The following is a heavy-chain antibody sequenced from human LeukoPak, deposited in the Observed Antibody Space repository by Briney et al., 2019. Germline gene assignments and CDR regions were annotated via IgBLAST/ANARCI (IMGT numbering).Heavy chain of an antibody. CDR2: INPNSGGT. D-gene: IGHD3-10*01. CDR1: GYTFTSYA. CDR3: ARDQGLLWFGEKSY. J-gene: IGHJ4*02. Sequence: ASVKVSCKASGYTFTSYAMNWVRQAPGQGLEWMGWINPNSGGTNYAQKFQGRVTMTRDTSISTAYMELSRLRSDDTAVYYCARDQGLLWFGEKSYWGQGTLVTVSS. V-gene: IGHV1-2*02.